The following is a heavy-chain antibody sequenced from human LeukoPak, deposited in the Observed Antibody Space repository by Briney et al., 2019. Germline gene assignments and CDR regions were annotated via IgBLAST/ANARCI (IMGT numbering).Heavy chain of an antibody. Sequence: GGSLRLSCAASGFTFSSYAMSWVRQAPGKGLEWVSAINGSGGSTYYADSVKGRFTISRDNSKNTLYLQMNSLRAEDTAVYYCARTYYDILTGPYYFDYWGQGTLVTVSS. J-gene: IGHJ4*02. CDR1: GFTFSSYA. D-gene: IGHD3-9*01. CDR2: INGSGGST. CDR3: ARTYYDILTGPYYFDY. V-gene: IGHV3-23*01.